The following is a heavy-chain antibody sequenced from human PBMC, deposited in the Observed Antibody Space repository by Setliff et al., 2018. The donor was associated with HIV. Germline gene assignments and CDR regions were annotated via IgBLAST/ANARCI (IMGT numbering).Heavy chain of an antibody. CDR2: IYYSGNS. CDR1: GASMSSGDYY. D-gene: IGHD3-3*01. V-gene: IGHV4-30-4*08. Sequence: PSETLSLTCTVSGASMSSGDYYWSWIRQPPGKGLEWIGYIYYSGNSYYNPSLKSRVTLSVDTSKNQFSLKLSSVTAADTAVYYCARLPVFGVVIIGSYFDYWGQGTLVTVSS. CDR3: ARLPVFGVVIIGSYFDY. J-gene: IGHJ4*02.